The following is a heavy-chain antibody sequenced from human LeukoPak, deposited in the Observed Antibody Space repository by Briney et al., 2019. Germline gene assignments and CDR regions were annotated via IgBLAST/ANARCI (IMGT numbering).Heavy chain of an antibody. Sequence: GASVKVSCKASGGTFSSYAIRWVRQAPGQGLEWVGGIIPIFGTANYAQKFQGRVTITADESTSTAYMELSSLRSEDTAVYYCARDRRTYSSGWYDYWGQGTLVTVSS. J-gene: IGHJ4*02. CDR3: ARDRRTYSSGWYDY. CDR1: GGTFSSYA. V-gene: IGHV1-69*01. D-gene: IGHD6-19*01. CDR2: IIPIFGTA.